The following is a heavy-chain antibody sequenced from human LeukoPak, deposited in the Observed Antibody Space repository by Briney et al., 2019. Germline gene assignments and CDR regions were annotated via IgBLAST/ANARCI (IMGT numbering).Heavy chain of an antibody. CDR3: ARVLGVGYYYYYGIDV. Sequence: ASVKVSCKASGYTFTGYYMHWVRQAPGQGLEWMGWINPNSGGTNYAQKFQGRVTMTRDMSISTAYMELSRLRSDDTAVYYCARVLGVGYYYYYGIDVWGQGTTVTVSS. CDR2: INPNSGGT. V-gene: IGHV1-2*02. CDR1: GYTFTGYY. J-gene: IGHJ6*02.